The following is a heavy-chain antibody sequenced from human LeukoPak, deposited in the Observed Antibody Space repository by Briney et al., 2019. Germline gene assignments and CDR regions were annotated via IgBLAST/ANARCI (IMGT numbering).Heavy chain of an antibody. CDR2: IYYSGST. D-gene: IGHD5-18*01. CDR1: GGSISSFY. Sequence: SETLSLTCTVSGGSISSFYWSWIRQPPGKGLEWIGYIYYSGSTNYNPSLKSRVTISVDTSKNQFSLTLGSVSATDTAVYYCVSPRGFSYGYFDYWGQGTLVTVSS. J-gene: IGHJ4*02. V-gene: IGHV4-59*08. CDR3: VSPRGFSYGYFDY.